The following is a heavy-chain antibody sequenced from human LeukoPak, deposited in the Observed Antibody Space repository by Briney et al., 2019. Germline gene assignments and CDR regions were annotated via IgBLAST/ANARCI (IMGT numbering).Heavy chain of an antibody. CDR1: GGSFSGYY. J-gene: IGHJ4*02. CDR2: IYYSGST. CDR3: ARVRWLVRYFDY. Sequence: SETLSLTCAVYGGSFSGYYWGWIRQPPGKGLEWIGYIYYSGSTNYNPSLKSRVTISVDTSKNQFSLKLSSVTAADTAVYYCARVRWLVRYFDYWGQGTLVTVSS. V-gene: IGHV4-59*12. D-gene: IGHD6-19*01.